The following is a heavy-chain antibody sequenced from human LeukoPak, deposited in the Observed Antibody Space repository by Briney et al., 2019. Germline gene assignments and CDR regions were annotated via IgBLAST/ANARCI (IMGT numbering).Heavy chain of an antibody. Sequence: SETLSLTCAVSGGSISSSNWWSWVRQPPGKGLEWIGEIYHSGSTNYNPSLKSRVTISVDKSKNQFSLKLSSVTAAETAVYYCARDPNGSGWFDYWGQGTLVTVSS. CDR2: IYHSGST. CDR1: GGSISSSNW. V-gene: IGHV4-4*02. J-gene: IGHJ5*01. CDR3: ARDPNGSGWFDY. D-gene: IGHD6-19*01.